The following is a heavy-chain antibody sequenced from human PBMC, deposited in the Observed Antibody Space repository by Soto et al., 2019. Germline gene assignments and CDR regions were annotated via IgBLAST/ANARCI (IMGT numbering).Heavy chain of an antibody. Sequence: SQTLSLTCVISGDSVSSNSAAWNWIRQSPSRGLEWLGRTYYRSKWYNDYAVSVKSRITINPDTSKNQFSLQLNSVTPEDTAVYYCARDRCSSTSCYSGVWFDPWGQGTLVTVSS. D-gene: IGHD2-2*01. J-gene: IGHJ5*02. CDR3: ARDRCSSTSCYSGVWFDP. CDR1: GDSVSSNSAA. V-gene: IGHV6-1*01. CDR2: TYYRSKWYN.